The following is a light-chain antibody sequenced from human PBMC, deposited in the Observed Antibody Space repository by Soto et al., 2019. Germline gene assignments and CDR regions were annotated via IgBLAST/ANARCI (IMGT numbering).Light chain of an antibody. CDR1: SSNIGSNT. V-gene: IGLV1-44*01. Sequence: QPVLTQPPSASGTPGQRVTISCSGSSSNIGSNTVNWYQQLPGTAPKLLIYSDNQRSSGVSDRFSGSKSGTSASLAISGLQSEDEADYYCATWDDSLNVNWVFGGGTKLTVL. CDR3: ATWDDSLNVNWV. J-gene: IGLJ3*02. CDR2: SDN.